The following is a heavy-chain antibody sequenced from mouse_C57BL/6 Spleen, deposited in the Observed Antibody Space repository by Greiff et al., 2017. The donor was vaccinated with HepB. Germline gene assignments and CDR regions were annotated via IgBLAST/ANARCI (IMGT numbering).Heavy chain of an antibody. V-gene: IGHV1-69*01. J-gene: IGHJ1*03. D-gene: IGHD1-1*01. CDR3: ARGATVVEGWYFDV. CDR1: GYTFTSYW. CDR2: IDPSDSYT. Sequence: QVQLKQPGAELVMPGASVKLSCKASGYTFTSYWMHWVKQRPGQGLEWIGEIDPSDSYTNYNQKFKGKSTLTVDKSSSTAYMQLSSLTSEDSAVYYCARGATVVEGWYFDVWGTGTTVTVSS.